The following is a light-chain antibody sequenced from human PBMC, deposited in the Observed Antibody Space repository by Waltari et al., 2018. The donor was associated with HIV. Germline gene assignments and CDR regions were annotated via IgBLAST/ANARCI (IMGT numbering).Light chain of an antibody. V-gene: IGLV1-44*01. J-gene: IGLJ3*02. CDR2: SDK. CDR3: EAWDDSLNSPL. Sequence: QSVLTQPPSASGTPGQRVTISCSGSSSNIGSNAVNWYQQVPGTAPKLLIHSDKQRPSGVPDRFSGSKSGTSASRASSGRQSEDEANYYGEAWDDSLNSPLFGGGTKLTVL. CDR1: SSNIGSNA.